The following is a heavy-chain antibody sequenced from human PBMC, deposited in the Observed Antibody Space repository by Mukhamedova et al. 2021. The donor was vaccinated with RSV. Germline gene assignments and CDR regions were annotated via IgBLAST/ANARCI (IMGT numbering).Heavy chain of an antibody. V-gene: IGHV1-18*01. CDR2: ISAYNGNT. CDR3: ARDLSPRRQLLSQGYGSGSTY. J-gene: IGHJ4*02. D-gene: IGHD3-10*01. Sequence: QAPGQGLEWMGWISAYNGNTNYAQKLQGRVTMTTDTSTSTAYMELRSLRSDDTAVYYCARDLSPRRQLLSQGYGSGSTYWGQGTL.